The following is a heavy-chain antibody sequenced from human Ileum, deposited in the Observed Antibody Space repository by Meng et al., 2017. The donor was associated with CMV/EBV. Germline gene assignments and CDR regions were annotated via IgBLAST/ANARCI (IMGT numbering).Heavy chain of an antibody. CDR3: TKGAWYWYFDL. CDR1: GLPISDYY. Sequence: AASGLPISDYYIDWVRQAPGKGREWIGRVRNRANSDTTEYAASVKGRFTISRDDSKNSLYLQMNSLKSEDTAVYYCTKGAWYWYFDLWGRGTLVTVSS. V-gene: IGHV3-72*01. CDR2: VRNRANSDTT. J-gene: IGHJ2*01.